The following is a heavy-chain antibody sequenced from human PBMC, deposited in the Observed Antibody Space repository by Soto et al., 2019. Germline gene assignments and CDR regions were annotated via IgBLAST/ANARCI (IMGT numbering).Heavy chain of an antibody. J-gene: IGHJ4*02. D-gene: IGHD5-18*01. V-gene: IGHV3-23*01. CDR3: AKGPIQLWSFDY. CDR2: ISGSDDST. Sequence: EVQLLESGGGLVQPGGSLRLYCAASGFTSSTYAVTWVRQAPGKGLEWVSSISGSDDSTYYADSVKGRFTISRDNSKNTLYLRMNSLRAEDTAVYYCAKGPIQLWSFDYWGQGTLVTVSS. CDR1: GFTSSTYA.